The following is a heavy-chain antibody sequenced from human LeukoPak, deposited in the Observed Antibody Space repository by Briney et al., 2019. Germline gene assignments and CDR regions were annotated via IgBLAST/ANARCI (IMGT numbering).Heavy chain of an antibody. CDR1: GGTFSSYA. Sequence: SVKVSCKASGGTFSSYAISWVRQAPGQGLEWMGGIIPIFGTANYTQKFQGRVTITADESTSTAYMELSSLRSEDTAVYYCARDQQQLNDALDIWDQGTMVTVSS. J-gene: IGHJ3*02. CDR3: ARDQQQLNDALDI. V-gene: IGHV1-69*13. D-gene: IGHD6-13*01. CDR2: IIPIFGTA.